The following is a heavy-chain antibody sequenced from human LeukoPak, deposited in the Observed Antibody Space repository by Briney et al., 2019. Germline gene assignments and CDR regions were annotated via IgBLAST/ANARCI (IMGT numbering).Heavy chain of an antibody. CDR1: GFTVSSNY. CDR2: IYGGDST. V-gene: IGHV3-66*02. Sequence: PGGSLRLSCAVSGFTVSSNYMNWVRQAPGKGLEWISVIYGGDSTYYADSVKGRFTISRDNSKNTLYLQMNSLRAEDTAVYCCASLGAATFHWGQGTLVTVSS. J-gene: IGHJ4*02. D-gene: IGHD1-26*01. CDR3: ASLGAATFH.